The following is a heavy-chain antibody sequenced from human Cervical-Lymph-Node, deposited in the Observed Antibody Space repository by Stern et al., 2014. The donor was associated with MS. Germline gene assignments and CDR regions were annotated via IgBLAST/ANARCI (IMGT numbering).Heavy chain of an antibody. CDR3: ARVGGYGYLPY. Sequence: VQLVQSGAEVKKPGSSVKVSCKASGGTFSSYGIIWVRKAPGQGLEGMGGIIPIFGTANYAQRFQGRVTITADESTSTAYMELSSLRSEDMAVYYCARVGGYGYLPYWGQGTLVTVSS. D-gene: IGHD5-18*01. J-gene: IGHJ4*02. CDR1: GGTFSSYG. V-gene: IGHV1-69*01. CDR2: IIPIFGTA.